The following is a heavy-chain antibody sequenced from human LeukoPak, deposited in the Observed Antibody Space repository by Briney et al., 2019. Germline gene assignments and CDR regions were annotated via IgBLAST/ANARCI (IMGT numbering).Heavy chain of an antibody. Sequence: ASVKVSCKASGYTFTGYGLSWVRQAPGQGLEWMGWMNPNSGNTGYAQKFQGRVTITRNTSISTAYMELSSLRSEDTAVYYCARSTDFWSGYSRDYYYYMDVWGKGTTVTVSS. CDR2: MNPNSGNT. J-gene: IGHJ6*03. CDR3: ARSTDFWSGYSRDYYYYMDV. CDR1: GYTFTGYG. D-gene: IGHD3-3*01. V-gene: IGHV1-8*03.